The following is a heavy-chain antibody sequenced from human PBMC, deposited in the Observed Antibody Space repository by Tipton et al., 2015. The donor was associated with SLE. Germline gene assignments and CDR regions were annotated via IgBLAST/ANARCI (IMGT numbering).Heavy chain of an antibody. J-gene: IGHJ3*02. Sequence: GLVKPSETLSLTCTVSGGSISSHYWSWIRQPPGKGLEWIGYIYYSGSTNYNPSLKSRVTISVDTSKNQFSLKLSSVTAADTAVYYCARVSRDFSTAFDIWGQGTMVTVSS. CDR1: GGSISSHY. D-gene: IGHD3-3*01. CDR2: IYYSGST. V-gene: IGHV4-59*11. CDR3: ARVSRDFSTAFDI.